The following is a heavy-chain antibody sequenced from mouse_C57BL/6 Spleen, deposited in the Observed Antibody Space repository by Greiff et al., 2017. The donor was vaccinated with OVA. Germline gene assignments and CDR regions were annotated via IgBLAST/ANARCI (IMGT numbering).Heavy chain of an antibody. CDR3: TRNNWYSYAMDY. J-gene: IGHJ4*01. CDR2: INPNNGGT. D-gene: IGHD4-1*02. CDR1: GYTFTDYY. V-gene: IGHV1-26*01. Sequence: VQLQQSGPELVKPGASVKISCKASGYTFTDYYMNWVKQSHGKSLEWIGDINPNNGGTSYNPQFKVTATLPVATSSSTAFMELRSLTSEDSAVYSCTRNNWYSYAMDYWGQGTSVTVSS.